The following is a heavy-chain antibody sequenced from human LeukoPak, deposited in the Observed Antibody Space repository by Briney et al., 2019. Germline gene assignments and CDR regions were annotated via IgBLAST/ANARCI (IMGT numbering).Heavy chain of an antibody. D-gene: IGHD3-10*01. V-gene: IGHV4-61*02. Sequence: PSQTLSLTCTVSRGSISSGNYYWSWIRQPAGKGLEWIGRFHTRGSTNYNPSLKSRVIISVDTSKNQFSLKLNSVTAADTAVYYCARTFGEFVNWLDPWGQGTLVTVSS. CDR3: ARTFGEFVNWLDP. J-gene: IGHJ5*02. CDR2: FHTRGST. CDR1: RGSISSGNYY.